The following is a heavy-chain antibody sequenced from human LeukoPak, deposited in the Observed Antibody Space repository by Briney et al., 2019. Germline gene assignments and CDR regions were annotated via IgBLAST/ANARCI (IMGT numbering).Heavy chain of an antibody. CDR1: GFTFSTSS. V-gene: IGHV3-48*04. D-gene: IGHD4-23*01. CDR3: ARDLDYGGRGLDS. Sequence: SGGSLRLSCAASGFTFSTSSFNWVRQAPGKGLEWISYISTSSTINYADSVRGRFTISRDNAKSSLSLQMNSLRAEDTAVYYCARDLDYGGRGLDSWGQGTLVIVSS. J-gene: IGHJ4*02. CDR2: ISTSSTI.